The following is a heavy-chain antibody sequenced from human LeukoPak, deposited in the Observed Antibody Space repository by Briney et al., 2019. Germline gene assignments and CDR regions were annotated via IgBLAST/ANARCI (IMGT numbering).Heavy chain of an antibody. CDR1: GFTLSSYA. CDR3: AKADILTGYYKRYDYYYYGMDV. J-gene: IGHJ6*02. D-gene: IGHD3-9*01. V-gene: IGHV3-23*01. CDR2: ISGSGGST. Sequence: GGSLRLSCAASGFTLSSYAMSWVRHAPGRGLEWVSAISGSGGSTYYADSVKGRFNISRDNSKNTLCLQMNSLRAEDTAVYYCAKADILTGYYKRYDYYYYGMDVWGQGTTVTVSS.